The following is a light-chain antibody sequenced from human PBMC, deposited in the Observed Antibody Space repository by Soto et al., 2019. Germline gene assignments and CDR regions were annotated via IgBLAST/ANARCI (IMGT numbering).Light chain of an antibody. V-gene: IGKV1-39*01. CDR3: QQSYSTPRT. Sequence: DIQMTQSPSSLSASVGDRVTITCRASQSISSYLNWYQQKPGKAPKLLIYAASSLKSGVPSRFSGSGSGTDFTLTISSLQPEDFATYYCQQSYSTPRTFGQGAKVDIK. J-gene: IGKJ1*01. CDR1: QSISSY. CDR2: AAS.